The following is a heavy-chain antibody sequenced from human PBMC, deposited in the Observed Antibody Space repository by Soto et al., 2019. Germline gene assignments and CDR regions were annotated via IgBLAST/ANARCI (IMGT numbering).Heavy chain of an antibody. CDR1: GFTFDDYA. J-gene: IGHJ3*02. CDR2: IGWNSGAI. V-gene: IGHV3-9*01. CDR3: AKESKWNGGALDI. D-gene: IGHD1-20*01. Sequence: GGSLRLSCAASGFTFDDYALHWVRQAPGKGLEWVSGIGWNSGAIGYADSVKGRFAISRDNAKNSLYLQMNSLRAEDTALYYCAKESKWNGGALDIWGQGTMVTVSS.